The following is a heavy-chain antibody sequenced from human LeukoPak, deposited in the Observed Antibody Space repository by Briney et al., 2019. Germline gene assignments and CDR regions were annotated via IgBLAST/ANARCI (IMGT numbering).Heavy chain of an antibody. CDR3: ARDLGSRIQLWLLGY. J-gene: IGHJ4*02. Sequence: ASVKVSCKASGYTFTGYYMHWVRQAPGQGLEWMGWINPNSGGTNYAQKFQGRVTMTRDTSISTAYMELSRLRSDDTAVYYCARDLGSRIQLWLLGYWGQGTLVTVSS. V-gene: IGHV1-2*02. D-gene: IGHD5-18*01. CDR2: INPNSGGT. CDR1: GYTFTGYY.